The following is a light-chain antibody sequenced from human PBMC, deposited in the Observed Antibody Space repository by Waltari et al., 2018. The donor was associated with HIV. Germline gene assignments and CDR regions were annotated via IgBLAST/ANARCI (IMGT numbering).Light chain of an antibody. Sequence: DIVMRQSPAYLAVSLCETARISCTPRQSVLYSSNNNNYLAWYQQKPGQPPKVLIYWASNRVSGVPDRFSGGGSGTDFTLTISSLQAEDVAVYYCQQYYSAPVTFGEGTKVEIK. CDR3: QQYYSAPVT. J-gene: IGKJ4*01. V-gene: IGKV4-1*01. CDR2: WAS. CDR1: QSVLYSSNNNNY.